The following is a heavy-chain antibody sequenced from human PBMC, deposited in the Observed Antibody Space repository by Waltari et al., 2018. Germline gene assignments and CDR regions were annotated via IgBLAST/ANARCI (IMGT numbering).Heavy chain of an antibody. CDR3: ARKNSITWPALDY. J-gene: IGHJ4*02. D-gene: IGHD3-3*02. CDR1: GFTFNKYV. Sequence: VQLLESGGGLVQPGGSLRLSCAVSGFTFNKYVMTWVRQAPGKGLEWVSSISATRVTTYYADSVKGRFTISRDNAKITVFLQMKRLGAQDTARYYCARKNSITWPALDYWGQGLLVTVSS. CDR2: ISATRVTT. V-gene: IGHV3-23*01.